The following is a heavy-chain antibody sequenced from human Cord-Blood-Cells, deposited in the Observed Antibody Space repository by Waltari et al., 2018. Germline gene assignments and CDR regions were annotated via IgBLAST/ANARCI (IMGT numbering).Heavy chain of an antibody. Sequence: QVQLVESGGGVVQPGRSLRLSCAASEFTFSSYAMPWVRQAPGKGLEWVAVISYDGSNKYYADSVKGRFTISRDNSKNTLYLQMNSLRAEDTAVYYCAREGLAARDAFDIWGQGTMVTVSS. CDR1: EFTFSSYA. D-gene: IGHD6-6*01. CDR3: AREGLAARDAFDI. V-gene: IGHV3-30-3*01. CDR2: ISYDGSNK. J-gene: IGHJ3*02.